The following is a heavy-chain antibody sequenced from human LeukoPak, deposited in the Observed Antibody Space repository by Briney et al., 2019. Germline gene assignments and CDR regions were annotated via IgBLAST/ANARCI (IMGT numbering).Heavy chain of an antibody. CDR2: IHAIGGRA. V-gene: IGHV3-23*01. J-gene: IGHJ4*02. Sequence: GGALRLSCAASVYTFSSSGMSWVSQTADKGLEWVSSIHAIGGRAYYADSVKGRCTVSRDNSKNTLYLQMNSLRVEDTAIYYCAKDLRKGDNYGFLDYWRQGTLATVSP. CDR1: VYTFSSSG. D-gene: IGHD4-17*01. CDR3: AKDLRKGDNYGFLDY.